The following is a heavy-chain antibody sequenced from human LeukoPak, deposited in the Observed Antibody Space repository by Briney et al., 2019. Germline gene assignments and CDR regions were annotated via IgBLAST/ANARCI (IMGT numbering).Heavy chain of an antibody. V-gene: IGHV5-51*01. CDR3: ARCYDILTGYSCYFDS. CDR2: IFPGDSDT. D-gene: IGHD3-9*01. Sequence: GESLKISCKGSGYSFITYWIGWVRQTPGKGLEWMGIIFPGDSDTRYSPSFQGQVTISADKSVSTAYLQWSSLKASDTAMYYCARCYDILTGYSCYFDSWGQGTLVTVSS. J-gene: IGHJ4*03. CDR1: GYSFITYW.